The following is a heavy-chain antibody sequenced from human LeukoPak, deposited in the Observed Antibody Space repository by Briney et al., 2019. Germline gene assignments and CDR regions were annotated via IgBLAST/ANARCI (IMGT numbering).Heavy chain of an antibody. Sequence: GGSLRLSCAASGFTFSSYSMNWVRQAPGKGLEWVSYISSSSTIYYADSVKGRFTISRDNSKNTLYLQMNSLRAEDTAVYYCAKDSGYPYYFDYWGQGTLVTVSS. CDR2: ISSSSTI. V-gene: IGHV3-48*01. CDR1: GFTFSSYS. CDR3: AKDSGYPYYFDY. J-gene: IGHJ4*02. D-gene: IGHD6-25*01.